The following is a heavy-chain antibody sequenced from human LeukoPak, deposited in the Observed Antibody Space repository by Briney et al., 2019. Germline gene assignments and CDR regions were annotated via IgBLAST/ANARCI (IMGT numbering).Heavy chain of an antibody. D-gene: IGHD3-16*01. CDR3: ARDLGDIVLEPPSIHFDL. Sequence: QPGGSLRLSCTASGFTFSNFWMGWVRQAPGKGREGVASIRSRSSYIYYEDSLKGRFTISRDNAKYSLYLQMTGLRVEDTAMYFCARDLGDIVLEPPSIHFDLWGRGTLVTVSS. V-gene: IGHV3-21*01. CDR1: GFTFSNFW. CDR2: IRSRSSYI. J-gene: IGHJ2*01.